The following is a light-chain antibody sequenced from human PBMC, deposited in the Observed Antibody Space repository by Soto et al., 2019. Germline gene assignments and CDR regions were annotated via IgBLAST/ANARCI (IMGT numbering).Light chain of an antibody. J-gene: IGKJ4*01. CDR3: HQYDSSPLT. Sequence: EIVLTQSPGTLSLSPGERATLSCRASQSVSSSYLAWYQQKPGQAPRLLIYGASSRATGIPDRFSGSGSGTEFTLTISRLEPEDFEVYYCHQYDSSPLTFGGGTKVEIK. CDR1: QSVSSSY. CDR2: GAS. V-gene: IGKV3-20*01.